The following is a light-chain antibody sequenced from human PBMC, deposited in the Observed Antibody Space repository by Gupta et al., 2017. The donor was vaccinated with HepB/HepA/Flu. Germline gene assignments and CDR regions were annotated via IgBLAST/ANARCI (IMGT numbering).Light chain of an antibody. CDR1: SSNIGTNS. CDR3: ATCDDSRSGQV. J-gene: IGLJ3*02. V-gene: IGLV1-44*01. Sequence: QSVLTQPPSASGTPGQRVTMSCSGSSSNIGTNSVNWYQQLPEAAPKLLIYSSNQRPSGVPDRFSGSKSGTSASLAISGLQSDDEADYYCATCDDSRSGQVFGGGTKVTVL. CDR2: SSN.